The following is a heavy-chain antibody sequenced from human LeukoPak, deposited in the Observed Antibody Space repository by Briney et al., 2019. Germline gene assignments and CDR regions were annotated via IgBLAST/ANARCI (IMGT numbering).Heavy chain of an antibody. D-gene: IGHD1-20*01. Sequence: GGSLRLSCAASGFTFSSYAMNWVRQAPGKGLEWVSFISTSSSYMYYADSVKGRFTISRDNAKNSLYLQMNSLRAEDTAVYYCARDVNWNYCDYWGHGTLVTVSS. J-gene: IGHJ4*01. CDR1: GFTFSSYA. V-gene: IGHV3-21*01. CDR3: ARDVNWNYCDY. CDR2: ISTSSSYM.